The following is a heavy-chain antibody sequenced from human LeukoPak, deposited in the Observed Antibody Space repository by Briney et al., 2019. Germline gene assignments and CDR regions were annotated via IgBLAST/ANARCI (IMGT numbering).Heavy chain of an antibody. CDR1: GFTFSDYY. CDR3: ARGGLNFDAFDI. CDR2: IISDGSST. V-gene: IGHV3-11*04. J-gene: IGHJ3*02. Sequence: GGSLRLSCAASGFTFSDYYMSWIRQAPGKGLEWVSYIISDGSSTYYAYSVKGRFTISRDNAQNSMYLQMNSLRVEDTAVYYCARGGLNFDAFDIWGQGTMVTVSS. D-gene: IGHD1-7*01.